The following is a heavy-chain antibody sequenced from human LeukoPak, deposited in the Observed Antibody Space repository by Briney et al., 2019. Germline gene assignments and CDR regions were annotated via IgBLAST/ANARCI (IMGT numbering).Heavy chain of an antibody. D-gene: IGHD3-9*01. J-gene: IGHJ4*02. CDR2: ISSSGKTI. CDR1: RFTFSSYG. CDR3: ARGLRYFDWLPGY. V-gene: IGHV3-48*04. Sequence: GGSLRLSCAASRFTFSSYGMNWVRQAPGKGLEWVSYISSSGKTIYYADSVKGRFTISRDNAKSSLSLQMNSLRAEDTALYYCARGLRYFDWLPGYWGQGTLVTVSS.